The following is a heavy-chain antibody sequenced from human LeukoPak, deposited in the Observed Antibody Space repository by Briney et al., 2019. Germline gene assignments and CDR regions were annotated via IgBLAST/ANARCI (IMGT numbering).Heavy chain of an antibody. V-gene: IGHV3-74*01. J-gene: IGHJ4*02. CDR1: GFTFRSYW. Sequence: GGSLRLSCAASGFTFRSYWMHWVRQAPGEGLVWVSRINSDGSSTSYADSVKGRFTISRDNAKNTLYLQMNSLRAEDTAVYYCARVEVAAAATKPDCWGQGTLVTVSS. D-gene: IGHD6-13*01. CDR3: ARVEVAAAATKPDC. CDR2: INSDGSST.